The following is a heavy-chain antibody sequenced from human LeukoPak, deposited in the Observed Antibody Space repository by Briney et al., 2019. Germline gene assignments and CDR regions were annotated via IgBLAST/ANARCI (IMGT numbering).Heavy chain of an antibody. CDR2: INHSGST. V-gene: IGHV4-34*01. CDR3: ASGAKYYDILTGYYLPYYYGMDV. D-gene: IGHD3-9*01. Sequence: SETLSLTCAVYGGSFSGYYWSWIRQPPGKGLEWIGEINHSGSTNYNPSLKSRATISVDTSKNQFSLKLSSVTAADTAVYYCASGAKYYDILTGYYLPYYYGMDVWAKGPRSPSP. J-gene: IGHJ6*02. CDR1: GGSFSGYY.